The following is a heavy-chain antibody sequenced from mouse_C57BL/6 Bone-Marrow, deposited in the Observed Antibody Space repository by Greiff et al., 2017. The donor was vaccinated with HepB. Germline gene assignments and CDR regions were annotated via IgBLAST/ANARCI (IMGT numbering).Heavy chain of an antibody. J-gene: IGHJ2*01. D-gene: IGHD6-1*01. CDR2: IDPETGGT. Sequence: VQLQESGAELVRPGASVTLSCKASGYTFTDYEMHWVKQTPVHGLEWIGAIDPETGGTAYNQKFKGKAILTADKSSSTAYMELRSLTSEDSAVYYCTRSPSHWGQGTTLTVSS. V-gene: IGHV1-15*01. CDR1: GYTFTDYE. CDR3: TRSPSH.